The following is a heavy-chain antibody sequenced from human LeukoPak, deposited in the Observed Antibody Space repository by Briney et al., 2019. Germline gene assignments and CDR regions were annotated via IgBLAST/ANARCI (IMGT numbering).Heavy chain of an antibody. CDR1: GFTFTSYW. Sequence: HPGGSLRLSCAASGFTFTSYWMHWVRQAPGKGLVWVSRISPDGSETAYADSVKGRFTIARDNAENTVYLQMNSLRAEDTAVYYCVRSFDYWGRGTLVTVSS. J-gene: IGHJ4*02. CDR2: ISPDGSET. V-gene: IGHV3-74*01. CDR3: VRSFDY.